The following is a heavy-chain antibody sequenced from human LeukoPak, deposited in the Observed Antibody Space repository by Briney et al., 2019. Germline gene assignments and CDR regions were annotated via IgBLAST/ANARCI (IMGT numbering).Heavy chain of an antibody. J-gene: IGHJ5*02. V-gene: IGHV4-59*08. CDR2: IYYSGST. D-gene: IGHD4-11*01. CDR1: GGSISSYY. Sequence: SETLSLTCTVSGGSISSYYWSWIRQPPGKGLEWIGYIYYSGSTNYNPSLKSRVTISVDMSKNQFSLKLSSVTAADTAVYYCARPINDYSNYVPRHWFDPWGQGTLVTVSS. CDR3: ARPINDYSNYVPRHWFDP.